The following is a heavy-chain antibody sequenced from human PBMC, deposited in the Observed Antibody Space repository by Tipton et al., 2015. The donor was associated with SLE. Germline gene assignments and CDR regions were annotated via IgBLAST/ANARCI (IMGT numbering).Heavy chain of an antibody. CDR3: ARTGGYCSGSSCYFDY. CDR1: GGSLSRSSYY. CDR2: IYYTGST. Sequence: TLSLTCTVSGGSLSRSSYYWGWIRQPPGKGLEWIGSIYYTGSTYYNPSLKRRVTISIDTSKNQFSLKLTSVTAADTAVYYCARTGGYCSGSSCYFDYWGQGALVTVSS. D-gene: IGHD2-15*01. J-gene: IGHJ4*02. V-gene: IGHV4-39*07.